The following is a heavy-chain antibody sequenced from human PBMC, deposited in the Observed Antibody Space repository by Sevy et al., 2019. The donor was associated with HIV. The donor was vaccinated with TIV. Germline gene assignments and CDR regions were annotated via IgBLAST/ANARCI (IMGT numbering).Heavy chain of an antibody. Sequence: GGSLRLSCAASGFTFSSYGMHWVRQAPGKGLEWVAVISYDGSNKYYADSVKGRFTISRDNSKNTLYLQMNSLRAEDTAVYYCAKDDSKAAVAPIDYWGQGTLVTVSS. CDR2: ISYDGSNK. J-gene: IGHJ4*02. CDR1: GFTFSSYG. CDR3: AKDDSKAAVAPIDY. D-gene: IGHD6-19*01. V-gene: IGHV3-30*18.